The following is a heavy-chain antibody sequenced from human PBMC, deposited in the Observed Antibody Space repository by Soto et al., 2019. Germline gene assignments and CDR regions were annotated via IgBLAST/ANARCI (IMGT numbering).Heavy chain of an antibody. Sequence: SETLSLTCTVSGGSLTKYYWGWIRQPPGKGLEWIGSIYYSGSTYYNPSLKSRVTISVDTSKNQFSLKLSSVTAADTAVYYCARHTTQQLVFGYWGQGTLVTVSS. CDR2: IYYSGST. D-gene: IGHD6-6*01. CDR1: GGSLTKYY. CDR3: ARHTTQQLVFGY. J-gene: IGHJ4*02. V-gene: IGHV4-39*01.